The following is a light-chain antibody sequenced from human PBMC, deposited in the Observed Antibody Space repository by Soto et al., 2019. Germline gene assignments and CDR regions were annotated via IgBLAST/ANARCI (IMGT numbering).Light chain of an antibody. CDR3: QQSYTSPVT. J-gene: IGKJ4*01. Sequence: DIQMTQSPSSLSASVGDRVTITCRASQSISSYLNWYQQKPGKAPKLLIYAASSLQSGVPSRFSGSGSGTEFTLTISSLQPEDFGTYYCQQSYTSPVTFGGGTKV. CDR1: QSISSY. V-gene: IGKV1-39*01. CDR2: AAS.